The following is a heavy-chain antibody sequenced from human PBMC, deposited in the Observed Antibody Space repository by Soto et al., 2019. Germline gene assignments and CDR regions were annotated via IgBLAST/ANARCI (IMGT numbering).Heavy chain of an antibody. V-gene: IGHV3-23*01. Sequence: GGSLRLSCAASGFTFSTYAMTWVRQAPGKGLEWVSTISGSGGNTYYADSGKGRFTISRDNSKNTLYLQMNSLRAEDTAIYYCATRVATYPVTWGQGTLVTVSS. CDR3: ATRVATYPVT. CDR2: ISGSGGNT. CDR1: GFTFSTYA. J-gene: IGHJ5*02. D-gene: IGHD3-3*01.